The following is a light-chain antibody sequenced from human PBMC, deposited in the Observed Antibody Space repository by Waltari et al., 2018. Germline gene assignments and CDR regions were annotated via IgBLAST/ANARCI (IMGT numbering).Light chain of an antibody. V-gene: IGKV3-15*01. Sequence: DIVITQSPATLSVSTGERATLAFRAGQSVSSNLAWYQQNHGQAPRLPTYGSSTRATGIPARFSGSGSGTEFTLTISSMQSEDFAVYYCQQYNNWPPATFGQGTKVEIK. J-gene: IGKJ1*01. CDR2: GSS. CDR1: QSVSSN. CDR3: QQYNNWPPAT.